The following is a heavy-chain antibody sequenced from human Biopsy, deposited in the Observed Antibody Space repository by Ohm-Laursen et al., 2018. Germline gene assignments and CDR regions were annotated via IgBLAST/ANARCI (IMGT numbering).Heavy chain of an antibody. CDR1: GFTFNSHE. CDR3: TRLAYYYWYGMDV. V-gene: IGHV3-48*03. CDR2: ITGSSSTI. J-gene: IGHJ6*02. Sequence: SLSLSFPAPGFTFNSHEMNWVRQAPGKGLEWISYITGSSSTIYYADSVKGRFTISRDNAKNSLYLQMNSLRAEDTAVYYCTRLAYYYWYGMDVWGQGTTVTVSS. D-gene: IGHD2-21*01.